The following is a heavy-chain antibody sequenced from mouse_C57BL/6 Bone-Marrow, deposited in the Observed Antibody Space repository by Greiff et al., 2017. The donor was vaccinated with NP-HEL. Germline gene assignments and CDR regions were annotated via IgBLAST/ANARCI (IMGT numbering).Heavy chain of an antibody. Sequence: EVKLMESGGGLVKPGGSLKLSCAASGFTFSSYTMSWVRQTPEKRLEWVATISGGGGNTYYPDSVKGRFTISRDNAKNTLYLQMSSLRSEDTALYYCARSLYYYGSSYYFDYWGQGTTLTVSS. CDR1: GFTFSSYT. D-gene: IGHD1-1*01. CDR3: ARSLYYYGSSYYFDY. V-gene: IGHV5-9*01. CDR2: ISGGGGNT. J-gene: IGHJ2*01.